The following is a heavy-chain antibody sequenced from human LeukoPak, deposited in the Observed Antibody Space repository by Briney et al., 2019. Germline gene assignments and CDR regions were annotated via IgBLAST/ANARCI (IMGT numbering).Heavy chain of an antibody. D-gene: IGHD2-15*01. Sequence: ASVKVSCKASAYTFTSYGISWVRQAPGQGLEWMGWISVYNGHTNYAQNLQGRVTMTTDTSTSTAYMELRSLRSDDTAVYYCAREMADIVVVVAATLDRPARVWYMDVWGKGTTVTISS. V-gene: IGHV1-18*01. CDR1: AYTFTSYG. CDR3: AREMADIVVVVAATLDRPARVWYMDV. CDR2: ISVYNGHT. J-gene: IGHJ6*03.